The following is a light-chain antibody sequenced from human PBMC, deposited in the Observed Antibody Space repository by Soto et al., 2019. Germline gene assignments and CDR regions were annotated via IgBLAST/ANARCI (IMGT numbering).Light chain of an antibody. CDR1: QDISTS. Sequence: DIQLTQSPSFLSASVGDRVTVSCRASQDISTSLAWFQQKAGKVPQLLVYPASTLQDGVPSRFGGSGSGTYFTLTINTLQAEDFATYYCQHLRTYPFSFGQWNKL. CDR3: QHLRTYPFS. V-gene: IGKV1-9*01. CDR2: PAS. J-gene: IGKJ2*03.